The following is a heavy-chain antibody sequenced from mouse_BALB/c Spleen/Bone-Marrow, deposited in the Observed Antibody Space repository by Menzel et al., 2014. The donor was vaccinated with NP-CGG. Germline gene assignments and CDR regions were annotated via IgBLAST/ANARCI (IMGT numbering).Heavy chain of an antibody. CDR2: SRNKANDYTT. CDR3: ARDYYGSSYWYFDV. CDR1: GFTFSDFY. D-gene: IGHD1-1*01. J-gene: IGHJ1*01. Sequence: EVKLMESGGGLVQPGGSLRLSCATSGFTFSDFYMEWVRQPPGKRLEWIAASRNKANDYTTEYSASVKGRFIVSRDTSQSILYLQMNALRAEDTAIYYCARDYYGSSYWYFDVWGAGTTVTVSS. V-gene: IGHV7-1*02.